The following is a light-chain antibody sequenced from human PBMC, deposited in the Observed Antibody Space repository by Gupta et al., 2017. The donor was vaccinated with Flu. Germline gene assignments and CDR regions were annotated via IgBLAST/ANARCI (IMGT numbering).Light chain of an antibody. CDR1: SSNIGNNY. V-gene: IGLV1-51*02. J-gene: IGLJ3*02. CDR3: GTWDSSLSAGV. Sequence: QSVLTQPPSVSAAPGQQVTISCSGSSSNIGNNYVSWYQQLPGTAPKLLIYENNKRPSGIPDRFSGSKSGTSATLGITGLQTEDEADYYCGTWDSSLSAGVFGGGTKLTVL. CDR2: ENN.